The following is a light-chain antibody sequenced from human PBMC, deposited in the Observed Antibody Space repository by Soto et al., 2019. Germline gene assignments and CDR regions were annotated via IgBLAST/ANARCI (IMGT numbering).Light chain of an antibody. Sequence: IVLTQSPGTLSLSPGERATLSCRASQTGSNSYLAWYQQKSGQAPRLLIYGASTRATGIPARFSGSGSGTEFTLTISSLQSEDFAVYYCQQYNNWPPWTFGQGTKVDIK. CDR3: QQYNNWPPWT. CDR2: GAS. V-gene: IGKV3-15*01. CDR1: QTGSNSY. J-gene: IGKJ1*01.